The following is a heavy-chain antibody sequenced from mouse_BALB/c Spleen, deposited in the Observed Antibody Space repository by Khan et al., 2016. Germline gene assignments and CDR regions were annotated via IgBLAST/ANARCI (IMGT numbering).Heavy chain of an antibody. CDR1: GYSITSDYA. J-gene: IGHJ2*01. V-gene: IGHV3-2*02. CDR2: ISYSGIT. Sequence: EVQLVESGPGLVKPSQSLSLTCTVSGYSITSDYAWNWIRQFPGNKLEWMGYISYSGITSYNPSLKSRISITRDTSKNQFFLQLNSVTTEDTATYNCGRGRSYFFDFWGQGTTLTVSS. D-gene: IGHD1-1*01. CDR3: GRGRSYFFDF.